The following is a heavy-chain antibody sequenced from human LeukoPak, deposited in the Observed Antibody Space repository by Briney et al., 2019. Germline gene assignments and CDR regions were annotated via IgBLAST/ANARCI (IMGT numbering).Heavy chain of an antibody. CDR3: ARVYGDSVYYYGTDV. D-gene: IGHD4-17*01. Sequence: PSETLSLTCADYGGSFSGYYWSWIRQPPGKRLECIWENNHSGSTNYNPSLKSRVTISVDTSKNQFSLKLSSVTAADTAVYYCARVYGDSVYYYGTDVWGQGTTVTVSS. CDR2: NNHSGST. CDR1: GGSFSGYY. J-gene: IGHJ6*02. V-gene: IGHV4-34*01.